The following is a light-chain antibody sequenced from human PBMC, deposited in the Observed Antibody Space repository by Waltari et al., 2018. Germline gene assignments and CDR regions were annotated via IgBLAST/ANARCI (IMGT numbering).Light chain of an antibody. CDR3: CSYAGSYTLGV. Sequence: QSALTQPRSVSGSPGQSVTISCTGTSSDVGGYNYVSWYQQHPGKAPKLMSYDVSKRPAGGPDRFSGSKAGNPASLTIYGLQAEDEADYYCCSYAGSYTLGVFGTGTKVTAL. V-gene: IGLV2-11*01. CDR1: SSDVGGYNY. J-gene: IGLJ1*01. CDR2: DVS.